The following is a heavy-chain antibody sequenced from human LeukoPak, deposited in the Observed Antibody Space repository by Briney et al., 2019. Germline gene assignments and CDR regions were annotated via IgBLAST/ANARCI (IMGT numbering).Heavy chain of an antibody. J-gene: IGHJ3*02. V-gene: IGHV1-69*13. Sequence: SVKVSCKASGGTFGSYAISWVRQAPGQGLEWMGGIIPIFGTANYAQKFQGRVTITADESTSTAYMELSSLRSEDTAVYYCARNPGFGELFLGAFDIWGQGTMVTVSS. D-gene: IGHD3-10*01. CDR3: ARNPGFGELFLGAFDI. CDR2: IIPIFGTA. CDR1: GGTFGSYA.